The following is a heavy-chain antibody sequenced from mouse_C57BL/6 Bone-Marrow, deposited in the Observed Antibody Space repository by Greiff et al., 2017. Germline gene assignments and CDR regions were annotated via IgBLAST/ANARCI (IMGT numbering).Heavy chain of an antibody. V-gene: IGHV14-4*01. CDR2: IDPENGDT. CDR1: GFNIKDDY. J-gene: IGHJ2*01. Sequence: EVQLQQSGAELVRPGASVKLSCTASGFNIKDDYMHWVKQRPEQGLEWIGWIDPENGDTEYASKFQGKATITADTSSNTAYLQLSSLTSEDTAVYYCTIYYYGSYRGQGTTLTVSS. CDR3: TIYYYGSY. D-gene: IGHD1-1*01.